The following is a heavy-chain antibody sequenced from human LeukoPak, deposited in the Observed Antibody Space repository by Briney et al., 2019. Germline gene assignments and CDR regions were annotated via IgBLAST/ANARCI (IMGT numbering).Heavy chain of an antibody. D-gene: IGHD1-1*01. CDR2: IYYSGST. CDR3: VRHGTSGTNLNWFDP. Sequence: SETLSLTCTVSGGSISSFYWSWIRQPPGKGLEWIGYIYYSGSTNYNPSLKSRVTISVDTSRNQFSLKLSSVTAADTAVYYCVRHGTSGTNLNWFDPWGQGTLVTVSS. J-gene: IGHJ5*02. V-gene: IGHV4-59*01. CDR1: GGSISSFY.